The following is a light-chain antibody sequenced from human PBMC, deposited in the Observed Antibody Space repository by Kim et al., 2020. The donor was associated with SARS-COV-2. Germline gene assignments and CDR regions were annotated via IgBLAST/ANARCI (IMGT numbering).Light chain of an antibody. J-gene: IGLJ3*02. V-gene: IGLV6-57*03. CDR3: QSYDSSNWV. Sequence: GKTVTIACTRSIGSIASTYVQWYQQRPGTAPTPVIYEDNQRPSGVHDRFSGSIDSSSNSASLTISGLKTEDEADYYCQSYDSSNWVFGGGTQLTVL. CDR1: IGSIASTY. CDR2: EDN.